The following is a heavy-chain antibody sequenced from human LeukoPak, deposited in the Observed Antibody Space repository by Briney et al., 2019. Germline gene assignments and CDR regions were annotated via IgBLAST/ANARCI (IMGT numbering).Heavy chain of an antibody. J-gene: IGHJ4*02. CDR2: IYYSGNT. CDR3: ARLKDDVTKLDY. D-gene: IGHD2-8*01. CDR1: GGSVSSYY. V-gene: IGHV4-59*08. Sequence: PSETLSLTCTVSGGSVSSYYWSWIRQPPGKGLEWIGYIYYSGNTNYNPSLKSRVTISVDTSKNQFSLTLSSMTAADTAVYYCARLKDDVTKLDYWGQGTLVSVSS.